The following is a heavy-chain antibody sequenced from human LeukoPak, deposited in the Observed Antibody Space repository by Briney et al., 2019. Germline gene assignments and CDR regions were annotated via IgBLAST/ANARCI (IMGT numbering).Heavy chain of an antibody. CDR3: AKDESRYSGYGDY. D-gene: IGHD5-12*01. CDR2: ISGSGDNT. J-gene: IGHJ4*02. CDR1: GFTFSSYA. Sequence: GGSLRLSCAASGFTFSSYAMGWVRQAPGKGLEWVSGISGSGDNTYYADSVKGRFTISRDNSKNTLYLQMNSLRAEDTAVYYCAKDESRYSGYGDYWGQGTLVTVSS. V-gene: IGHV3-23*01.